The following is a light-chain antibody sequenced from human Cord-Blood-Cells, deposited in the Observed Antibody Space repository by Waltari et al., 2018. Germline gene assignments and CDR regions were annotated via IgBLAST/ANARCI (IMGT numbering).Light chain of an antibody. Sequence: QSALTQPASVSGSPGQSITISCTGTSSDVGSSNFVSWYQQHPGKAPKLMIYEGSKRPSGVSNRFSGSKSGNTASLTISGLQAEDEADYYCCSYAGSSTFVVFGGGTKLTVL. CDR3: CSYAGSSTFVV. V-gene: IGLV2-23*03. CDR2: EGS. J-gene: IGLJ2*01. CDR1: SSDVGSSNF.